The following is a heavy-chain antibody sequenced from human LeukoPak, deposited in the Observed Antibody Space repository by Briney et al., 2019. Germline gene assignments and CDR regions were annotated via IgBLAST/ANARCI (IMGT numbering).Heavy chain of an antibody. J-gene: IGHJ4*02. Sequence: TSETLSLTCTVSGGSISSGGYYWSWIRQHPGKGLEWIGYIYYSGSTYYNPSLKSRATISVDTSKNQFSLKLSSVTAADTAVYYCARESGGVIAAPDYWGQGTLVTVSS. V-gene: IGHV4-31*03. CDR3: ARESGGVIAAPDY. CDR1: GGSISSGGYY. D-gene: IGHD3-16*02. CDR2: IYYSGST.